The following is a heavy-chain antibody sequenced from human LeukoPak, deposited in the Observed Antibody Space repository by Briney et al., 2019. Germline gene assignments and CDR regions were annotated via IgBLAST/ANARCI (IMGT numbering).Heavy chain of an antibody. V-gene: IGHV4-38-2*01. CDR1: GYSISSGYY. D-gene: IGHD4-17*01. J-gene: IGHJ6*03. CDR2: IYHSGST. Sequence: PSETLSLTCAVSGYSISSGYYWGWIRPPPGKGLEWIGSIYHSGSTYYNPSLKSRVTISVDTSKNQFSLKLSSVTAADTAVYYCARLDYGDYADVWGKGTTVTVSS. CDR3: ARLDYGDYADV.